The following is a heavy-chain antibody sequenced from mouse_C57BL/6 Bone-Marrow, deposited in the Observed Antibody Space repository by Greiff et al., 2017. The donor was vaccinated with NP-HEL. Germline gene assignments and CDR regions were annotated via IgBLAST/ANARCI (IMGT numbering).Heavy chain of an antibody. J-gene: IGHJ2*01. V-gene: IGHV1-69*01. CDR2: IDPSDSYT. Sequence: QVQLQQPGAELVMPGASVKLSCTASGYTFTSYWMHWVKQRPGQGLEWIGEIDPSDSYTNYNQKFKGKSTLTVDKSSSTAYMQLSSLTSEDSAVYYCARRGGGFSFDYWGQGTTLTVSS. CDR3: ARRGGGFSFDY. CDR1: GYTFTSYW. D-gene: IGHD3-1*01.